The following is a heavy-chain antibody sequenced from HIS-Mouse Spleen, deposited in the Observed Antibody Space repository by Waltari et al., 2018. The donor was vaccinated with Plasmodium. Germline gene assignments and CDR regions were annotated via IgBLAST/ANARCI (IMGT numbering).Heavy chain of an antibody. CDR3: AKDRRSSSWYVDY. D-gene: IGHD6-13*01. V-gene: IGHV3-30*18. J-gene: IGHJ4*02. Sequence: QVQLVESGGGVLQPGRSLRLSCAASGFTFSSSGTHWVRQAPGKGLEWVSVISYDGSNKYYADSVKGRFTISRDNSKNTLYLQMNSLRAEDTAVYYCAKDRRSSSWYVDYWGQGTLVTVSS. CDR2: ISYDGSNK. CDR1: GFTFSSSG.